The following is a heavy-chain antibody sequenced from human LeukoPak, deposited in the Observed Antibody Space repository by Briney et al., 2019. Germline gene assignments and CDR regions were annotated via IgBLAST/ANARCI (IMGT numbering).Heavy chain of an antibody. J-gene: IGHJ3*02. V-gene: IGHV4-38-2*02. Sequence: SETLSLTCTVSGYSISSGYYWGWIRQPPGKGLEWIGSIYHSGSTYYNPSLKSRVTISVDTSKNQFSLKLSSVTAADTAVYYCARDPGEWELLAEADAFDIWGQGTMVTVSS. D-gene: IGHD1-26*01. CDR2: IYHSGST. CDR1: GYSISSGYY. CDR3: ARDPGEWELLAEADAFDI.